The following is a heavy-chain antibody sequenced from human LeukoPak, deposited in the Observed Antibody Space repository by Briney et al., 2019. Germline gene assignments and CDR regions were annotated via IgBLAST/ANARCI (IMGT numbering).Heavy chain of an antibody. Sequence: SETLSLTCTVSGGSISSYYWSWIRQPPGKGLEGIGYIYYSGSTNYNPSLKSRVTISVDTSKNQFSLKLSSVTAADTAVYYCARVEQLPHYYYGMDVWGQGTTVTVSS. CDR1: GGSISSYY. J-gene: IGHJ6*02. V-gene: IGHV4-59*01. D-gene: IGHD6-6*01. CDR2: IYYSGST. CDR3: ARVEQLPHYYYGMDV.